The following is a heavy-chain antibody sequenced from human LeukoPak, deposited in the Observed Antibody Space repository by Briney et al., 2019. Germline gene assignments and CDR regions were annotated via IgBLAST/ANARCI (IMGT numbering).Heavy chain of an antibody. CDR2: ISGSGGST. D-gene: IGHD6-19*01. J-gene: IGHJ4*02. CDR1: GFTFSSYG. Sequence: PGGSLRLSCAASGFTFSSYGMSWVRQAPGKGLEWVSAISGSGGSTYYADSVKGRFTISRDNSKNTLYLQMNSLRAEDTAVYYCAKDYRAIAVAGTGDYWGQGTLVTVSS. V-gene: IGHV3-23*01. CDR3: AKDYRAIAVAGTGDY.